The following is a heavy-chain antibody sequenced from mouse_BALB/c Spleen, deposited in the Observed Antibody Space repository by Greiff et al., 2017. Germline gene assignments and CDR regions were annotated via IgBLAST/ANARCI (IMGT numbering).Heavy chain of an antibody. Sequence: EVQVVESEPELVKPGASVKISCKASGYTFTDYNMHWVKQSHGKSLEWIGYIYPYNGGTGYNQKFKSKATLTVDNSSSTAYMELRSLTSEDSAVYYCAKGNWYFDVWGAGTLVTVS. J-gene: IGHJ1*01. CDR1: GYTFTDYN. CDR2: IYPYNGGT. V-gene: IGHV1S29*02. CDR3: AKGNWYFDV.